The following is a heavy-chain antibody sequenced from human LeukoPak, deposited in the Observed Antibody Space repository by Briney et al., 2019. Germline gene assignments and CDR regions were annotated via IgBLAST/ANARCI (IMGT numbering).Heavy chain of an antibody. CDR3: ATGGDLYCTTANCLPFDY. CDR2: IQQNGGGK. D-gene: IGHD2-8*01. J-gene: IGHJ4*02. V-gene: IGHV3-7*01. CDR1: GFAFSTSA. Sequence: GGSLRLSCVASGFAFSTSAMTWVRQAPGKGLEGVANIQQNGGGKHYVDSVKGRFTISRDNAKNSLYLQMDNLRAEDTAVYYCATGGDLYCTTANCLPFDYWGQGTLVTVSS.